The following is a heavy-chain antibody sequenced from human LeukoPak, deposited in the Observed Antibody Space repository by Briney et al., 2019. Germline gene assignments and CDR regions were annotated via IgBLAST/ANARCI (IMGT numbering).Heavy chain of an antibody. V-gene: IGHV3-21*01. CDR3: AELGITMIGGV. J-gene: IGHJ6*04. CDR1: GFAFISSE. CDR2: ISSSSSYI. Sequence: PGGSLRLSCAASGFAFISSEMNWVRQAPGKGLEWVSSISSSSSYIYYADSVKGRFTISRDNAKNSLYLQMNSLRAEDTTVYYCAELGITMIGGVWGKGTTVTISS. D-gene: IGHD3-10*02.